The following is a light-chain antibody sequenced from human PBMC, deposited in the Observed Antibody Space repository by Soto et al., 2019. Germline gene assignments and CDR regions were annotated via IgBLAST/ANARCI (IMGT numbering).Light chain of an antibody. J-gene: IGKJ3*01. CDR1: ESISYW. Sequence: DIQMTQSPSTLSASVGDRVTITCRASESISYWLAWLQQKPGRAPKPLIYDASSLESGVPSRFSASGSGTEFTLTISILQPDDFATYYCQQYKSEFTFGPGTKVEIK. V-gene: IGKV1-5*01. CDR3: QQYKSEFT. CDR2: DAS.